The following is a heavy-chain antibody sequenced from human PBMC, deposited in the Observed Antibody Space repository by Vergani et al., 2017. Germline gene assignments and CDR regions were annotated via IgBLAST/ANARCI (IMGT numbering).Heavy chain of an antibody. CDR3: ARLYGRDSSGSKYFDY. CDR1: GYSFTNYW. D-gene: IGHD3-22*01. V-gene: IGHV5-51*01. CDR2: IHPADSDT. J-gene: IGHJ4*02. Sequence: EVQLVQSGAEVKKPGESLKISCQISGYSFTNYWIGWVRQMPGKGLEWMGIIHPADSDTSYSSSFQGQVTISVDKSISTADLQRSSLRASDSAMYYCARLYGRDSSGSKYFDYWGQGTLVTVSS.